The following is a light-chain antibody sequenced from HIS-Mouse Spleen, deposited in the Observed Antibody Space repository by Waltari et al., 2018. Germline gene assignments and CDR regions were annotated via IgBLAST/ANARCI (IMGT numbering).Light chain of an antibody. CDR3: SSYTSSSTLV. V-gene: IGLV2-14*01. Sequence: QSALTQPASVSGSPGQSITIPCTGTSSDVGGYNYVPWYQQPPGKAPQLMIYEVSNRPSGVSNRFSGSKSGNTASLTISGLQAEDEADYYCSSYTSSSTLVFGGGTKLTVL. CDR1: SSDVGGYNY. J-gene: IGLJ3*02. CDR2: EVS.